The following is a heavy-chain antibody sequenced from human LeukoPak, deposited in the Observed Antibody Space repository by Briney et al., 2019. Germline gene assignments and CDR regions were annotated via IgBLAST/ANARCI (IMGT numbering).Heavy chain of an antibody. V-gene: IGHV1-69*04. CDR3: ARDRQFSSWYPNDAFDI. D-gene: IGHD6-13*01. J-gene: IGHJ3*02. CDR1: GGTFSSYA. CDR2: IIPILGIA. Sequence: ASVKVSCKASGGTFSSYAISWVRQAPGQGLEWMGRIIPILGIANYAQKFQGRVTITADKSTSTAYMELSSLRSEDTAVYYCARDRQFSSWYPNDAFDIWGQGTMVTVSS.